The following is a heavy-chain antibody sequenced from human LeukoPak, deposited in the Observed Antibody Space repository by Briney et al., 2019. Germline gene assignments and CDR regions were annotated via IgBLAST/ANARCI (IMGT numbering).Heavy chain of an antibody. D-gene: IGHD3-16*01. Sequence: GGSLRLSCAASGFTFSSYGMHWVRQAPGKGLEWVAVISYDGSNKYYADSAKGRFTISRDNSKNTLSLQMNSLRAEDTAVYYCAKDPGELWNFDYWGQGTLVTVSS. V-gene: IGHV3-30*18. CDR2: ISYDGSNK. CDR3: AKDPGELWNFDY. J-gene: IGHJ4*02. CDR1: GFTFSSYG.